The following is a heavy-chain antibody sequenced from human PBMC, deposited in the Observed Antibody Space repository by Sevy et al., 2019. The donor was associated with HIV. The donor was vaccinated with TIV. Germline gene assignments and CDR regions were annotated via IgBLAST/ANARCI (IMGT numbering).Heavy chain of an antibody. CDR3: ARDGLTYGAIDV. CDR2: TFYRSNWYT. CDR1: GDSVSSNNAA. V-gene: IGHV6-1*01. J-gene: IGHJ6*02. Sequence: KQSQTLSLTCAISGDSVSSNNAAWNWIRQSPSRGLEWLGRTFYRSNWYTDYAISVKSRITINPDTSKNQLSLQLHSVTPEDTAVYYCARDGLTYGAIDVWGQGTTVTVS. D-gene: IGHD1-20*01.